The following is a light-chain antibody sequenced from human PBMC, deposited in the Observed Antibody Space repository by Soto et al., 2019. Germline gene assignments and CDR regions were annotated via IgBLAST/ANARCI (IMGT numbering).Light chain of an antibody. CDR2: KAS. V-gene: IGKV1-5*03. CDR1: QTISSW. CDR3: QHYNSYSEA. J-gene: IGKJ1*01. Sequence: DIQMTQSPSTLSGSVGDRVTITCRASQTISSWLAWYQQKPGRAPKLLIYKASTLKSGVPSRFSGSAPGTEFTLPISSLQTDDVATYYCQHYNSYSEASGQGPKVDIK.